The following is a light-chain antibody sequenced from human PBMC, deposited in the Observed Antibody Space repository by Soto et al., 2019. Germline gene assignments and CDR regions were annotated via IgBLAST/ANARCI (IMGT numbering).Light chain of an antibody. CDR2: EVS. Sequence: QSVLTQPPSASGSPGQSVTISCTGTSSDVANYKYVSWYQQHPGKAPKLLIYEVSKRPSGVPDRFSGSKSGNTASLTVSGLQAEDDADYYCSSLWVFGTGTKFT. J-gene: IGLJ1*01. CDR1: SSDVANYKY. V-gene: IGLV2-8*01. CDR3: SSLWV.